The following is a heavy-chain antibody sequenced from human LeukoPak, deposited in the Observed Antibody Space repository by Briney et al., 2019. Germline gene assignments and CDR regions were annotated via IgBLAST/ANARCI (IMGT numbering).Heavy chain of an antibody. CDR1: GGSFSCYY. Sequence: ETLSLPFAVYGGSFSCYYWSWIRQRPGKGVEWIGEINHSGSTNYNPSLKSRVTISVDTSKNQFSLKLSSVTAADTAVYYCARGSKGSYTDGYFDYWGQGTLVTVSS. D-gene: IGHD3-10*01. CDR2: INHSGST. CDR3: ARGSKGSYTDGYFDY. V-gene: IGHV4-34*01. J-gene: IGHJ4*02.